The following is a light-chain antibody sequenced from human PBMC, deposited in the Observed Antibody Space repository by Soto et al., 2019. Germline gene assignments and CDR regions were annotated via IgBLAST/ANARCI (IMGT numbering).Light chain of an antibody. J-gene: IGLJ2*01. CDR3: QSYDSSNRDVV. CDR1: SGSIASNY. Sequence: NFMLTQPHSVSESPGKTVTISCTRSSGSIASNYVQWYQQRPGSAPTTVIYEDNQRPSGVPDRFSGSIDSSSNSASLTISGLKTEVEADYYCQSYDSSNRDVVFGGGTKLTVL. V-gene: IGLV6-57*04. CDR2: EDN.